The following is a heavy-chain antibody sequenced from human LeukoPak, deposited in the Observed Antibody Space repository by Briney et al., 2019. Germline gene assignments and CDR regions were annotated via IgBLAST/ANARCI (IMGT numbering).Heavy chain of an antibody. D-gene: IGHD4-17*01. CDR3: ARVKPLRRHGDCDY. V-gene: IGHV1-2*06. J-gene: IGHJ4*02. CDR2: INPNSGGT. Sequence: AASVKVSCKASGYTFTGYYMHWVRQAPGQGLEWMGRINPNSGGTNYAQKFQGRVTMTRDTSISTAYMELSRLRSDDTAVYYCARVKPLRRHGDCDYWGQGTLVTVSS. CDR1: GYTFTGYY.